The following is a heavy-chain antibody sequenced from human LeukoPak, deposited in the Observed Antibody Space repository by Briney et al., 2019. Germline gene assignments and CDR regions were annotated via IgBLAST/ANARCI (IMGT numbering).Heavy chain of an antibody. V-gene: IGHV3-21*01. D-gene: IGHD3-22*01. Sequence: GGSLRLSCAASGFTFSSYSMNWVHQAPGKGLEWVSSISSSSYIYYADSVKGRFTISRDNAKNSLYLQMNSLRAEDTAVYYCARVRKDYYDSSGYQEWGQGTLVTVSS. CDR1: GFTFSSYS. CDR2: ISSSSYI. J-gene: IGHJ4*02. CDR3: ARVRKDYYDSSGYQE.